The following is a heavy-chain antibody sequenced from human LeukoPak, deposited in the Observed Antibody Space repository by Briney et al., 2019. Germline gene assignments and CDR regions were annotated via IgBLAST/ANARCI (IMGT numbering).Heavy chain of an antibody. CDR3: AKDRGSGWLFDY. J-gene: IGHJ4*02. CDR1: GFTFSSYG. Sequence: SXRLSCAASGFTFSSYGMHWVRQAPGKGLEWVAVISYDGSNKYYADSVKGRFTISRDNSKNTLYLQMNSLRAEDTAVYYCAKDRGSGWLFDYWGQGTLVTVSS. D-gene: IGHD6-19*01. V-gene: IGHV3-30*18. CDR2: ISYDGSNK.